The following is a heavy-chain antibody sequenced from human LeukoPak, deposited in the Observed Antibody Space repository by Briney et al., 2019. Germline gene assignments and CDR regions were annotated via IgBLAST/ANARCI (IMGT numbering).Heavy chain of an antibody. Sequence: SETPSLTCTVSGGSIINYYWNWIRQPPGKGLEWIGHIQNSVTSNYNPSLKSRVTTSVDPSKNQFSLKLTSVTAADTAVYYCARSSGPEWPLSYWGQGTLVAVSS. CDR3: ARSSGPEWPLSY. CDR2: IQNSVTS. J-gene: IGHJ4*02. V-gene: IGHV4-59*01. D-gene: IGHD3-3*01. CDR1: GGSIINYY.